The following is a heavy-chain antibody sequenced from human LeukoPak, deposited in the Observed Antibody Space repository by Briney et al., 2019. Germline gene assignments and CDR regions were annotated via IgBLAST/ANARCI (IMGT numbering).Heavy chain of an antibody. J-gene: IGHJ4*02. D-gene: IGHD1-7*01. CDR1: GGSISSYY. CDR3: ARGTRELYYFDY. CDR2: IYYSGST. Sequence: SETLSLTCTVSGGSISSYYWSWIRQPPGKGLEWIGYIYYSGSTKYNPSLKSRVTISVDASKTQFSLKLNSVTAADTAVYYCARGTRELYYFDYWGQGTLVTVSS. V-gene: IGHV4-59*01.